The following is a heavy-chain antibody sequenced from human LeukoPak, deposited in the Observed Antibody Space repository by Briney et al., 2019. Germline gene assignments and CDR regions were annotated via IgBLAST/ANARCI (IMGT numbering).Heavy chain of an antibody. V-gene: IGHV3-30*18. CDR3: AKIMALYCSGGTCNEIDY. CDR2: IFYDGTIQ. D-gene: IGHD2-15*01. Sequence: GGSLRLSRAASGFTFSSYAMHWVRQAPGKGLEWVAVIFYDGTIQYYSDSVRGRLIVSRDNSKNTLYLQMNSLRAEDTAVYYCAKIMALYCSGGTCNEIDYWGQGTLVTVSS. CDR1: GFTFSSYA. J-gene: IGHJ4*02.